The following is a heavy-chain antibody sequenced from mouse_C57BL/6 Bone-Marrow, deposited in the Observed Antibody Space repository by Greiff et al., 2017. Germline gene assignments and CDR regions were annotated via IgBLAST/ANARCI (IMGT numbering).Heavy chain of an antibody. D-gene: IGHD2-1*01. J-gene: IGHJ4*01. CDR3: TRGEGNYYAMDY. CDR2: IDPETGGT. V-gene: IGHV1-15*01. CDR1: GYTFTDYE. Sequence: VKLVESGAELVRPGASVTLSCKASGYTFTDYEMHWVKQTPVHGLEWIGAIDPETGGTAYNQKFKGKAILTADKSSSTAYMELRSLTSEDSAVYYCTRGEGNYYAMDYWGQGTSVTVSS.